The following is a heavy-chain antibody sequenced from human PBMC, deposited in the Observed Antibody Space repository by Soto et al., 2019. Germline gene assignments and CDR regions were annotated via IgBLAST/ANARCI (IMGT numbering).Heavy chain of an antibody. CDR3: AGEGVATSDYYGMDV. D-gene: IGHD5-12*01. V-gene: IGHV4-39*01. CDR1: GGSIGSSGYY. Sequence: PSETLSLSCTVLGGSIGSSGYYWGWIRKPPGKGLEGIGSIYYSGSTYHIPSLKSRVTISVDTSKNQFSLQLTSVTAADTAVYYCAGEGVATSDYYGMDVWGQGTTVTVSS. J-gene: IGHJ6*02. CDR2: IYYSGST.